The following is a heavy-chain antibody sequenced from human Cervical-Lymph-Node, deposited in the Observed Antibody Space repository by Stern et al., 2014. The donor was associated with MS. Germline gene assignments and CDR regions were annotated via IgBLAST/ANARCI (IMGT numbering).Heavy chain of an antibody. CDR1: GGTFSSYA. Sequence: MQLVESGAEVKKPGSSVKVSCKASGGTFSSYAINWVRQAPGQGLEWMGGTIPLFGTANYAQKFQGRVTITADESTSTAYMELSSLRSEDTAVYYCARGSTVVTDYFDYWGQGTLVTVSS. V-gene: IGHV1-69*01. CDR2: TIPLFGTA. D-gene: IGHD4-23*01. J-gene: IGHJ4*02. CDR3: ARGSTVVTDYFDY.